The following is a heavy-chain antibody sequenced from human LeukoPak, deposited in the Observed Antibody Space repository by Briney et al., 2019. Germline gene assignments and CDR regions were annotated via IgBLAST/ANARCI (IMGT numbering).Heavy chain of an antibody. V-gene: IGHV1-2*02. CDR2: INPNSGGT. Sequence: GASVKVSCKASGYTFTGYYMHWVRQAPGQGLEWMGWINPNSGGTNYAQKFQGRVTMTRGMSISTAYMELSRLRSDDTAVYYCARDHGSGSYYADYWGQGTLVTVSS. J-gene: IGHJ4*02. D-gene: IGHD3-10*01. CDR1: GYTFTGYY. CDR3: ARDHGSGSYYADY.